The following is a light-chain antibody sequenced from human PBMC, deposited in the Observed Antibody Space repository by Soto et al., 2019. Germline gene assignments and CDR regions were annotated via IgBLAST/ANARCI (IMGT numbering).Light chain of an antibody. CDR3: QQYDNWPGT. CDR2: GAS. CDR1: QSVTTT. Sequence: EVVMTQSPGTPSVSPGERFTFSCRASQSVTTTLAWYQHKPGKAPRLLISGASTGATGIPARFSGSGSGTEFTLTISSLQPEDFAVYYCQQYDNWPGTFGGGTKVDIK. V-gene: IGKV3-15*01. J-gene: IGKJ4*01.